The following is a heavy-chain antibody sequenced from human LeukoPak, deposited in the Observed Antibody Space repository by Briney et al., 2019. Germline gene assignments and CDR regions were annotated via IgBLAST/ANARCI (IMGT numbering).Heavy chain of an antibody. Sequence: GGSLRLSCEVSGFIFSYYGMNWVRQAPGKGLEWVSAISDSGDATYYADSVKGRFTISRDNAKNSLYLQMNSLRAEDTAVYYCASPRRGGYYYVFDFDYWGQGTLVTVSS. CDR3: ASPRRGGYYYVFDFDY. D-gene: IGHD3-22*01. CDR1: GFIFSYYG. V-gene: IGHV3-21*01. J-gene: IGHJ4*02. CDR2: ISDSGDAT.